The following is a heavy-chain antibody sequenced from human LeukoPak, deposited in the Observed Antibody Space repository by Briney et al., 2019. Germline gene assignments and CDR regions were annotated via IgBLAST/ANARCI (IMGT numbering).Heavy chain of an antibody. J-gene: IGHJ3*02. CDR2: IYYSGST. CDR1: GGSISSGDYY. Sequence: SETLSLTCTVSGGSISSGDYYWSWIRQPPGKGLEWIGYIYYSGSTYYNPSLKSRVTISVDTSKNQFSLKLSSVTAADTAVYYCARVGGGGYSGYDTAFDIWGQGTMVTASS. D-gene: IGHD5-12*01. CDR3: ARVGGGGYSGYDTAFDI. V-gene: IGHV4-30-4*01.